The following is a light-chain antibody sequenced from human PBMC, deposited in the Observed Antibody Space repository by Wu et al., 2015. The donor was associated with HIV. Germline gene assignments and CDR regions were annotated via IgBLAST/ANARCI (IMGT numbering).Light chain of an antibody. CDR3: QHLNKFPIT. CDR1: QDISSY. Sequence: IQLTQSPSSLSASLGDKVTITCRASQDISSYLAWYQQKPGEASKLLIYTATTLQSGVSSRFSGSGSGTDFALTISNLQPEDFATYFCQHLNKFPITFGGGTKLEIK. V-gene: IGKV1-9*01. CDR2: TAT. J-gene: IGKJ4*01.